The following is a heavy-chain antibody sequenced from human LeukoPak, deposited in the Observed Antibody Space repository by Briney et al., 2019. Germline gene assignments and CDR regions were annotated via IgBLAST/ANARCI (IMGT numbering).Heavy chain of an antibody. CDR3: ARVEGWFGELLV. D-gene: IGHD3-10*01. CDR2: ISSSSYI. Sequence: PGGSLRLSCAASGFTFSSYSMNWVRQAPGKGLEWVSSISSSSYIYYADSVKGRFTISRDNAKNSLYLQMNSLRAEDTAVYYCARVEGWFGELLVWGQGTLVTVSS. V-gene: IGHV3-21*01. J-gene: IGHJ4*02. CDR1: GFTFSSYS.